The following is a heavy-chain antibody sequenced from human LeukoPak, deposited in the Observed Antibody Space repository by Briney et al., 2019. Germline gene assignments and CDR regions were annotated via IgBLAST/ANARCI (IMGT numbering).Heavy chain of an antibody. V-gene: IGHV4-59*01. J-gene: IGHJ4*02. D-gene: IGHD2-2*02. CDR1: GGSISSYY. CDR3: ARGQGVVPAAIFG. CDR2: IYYSGST. Sequence: SGTLSLTCTVSGGSISSYYWSWIRQPPGKGLEWIGYIYYSGSTNYNPSLKSRVTISVDTSKNQFSLKLSSVTAADTAVYYCARGQGVVPAAIFGWGQGTLVTVSS.